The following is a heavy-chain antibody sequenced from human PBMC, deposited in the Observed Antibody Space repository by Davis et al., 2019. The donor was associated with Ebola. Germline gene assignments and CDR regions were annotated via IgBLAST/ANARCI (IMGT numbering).Heavy chain of an antibody. V-gene: IGHV3-21*01. CDR3: ARRNWFEP. Sequence: PGGSLRPSCPASGFTFSSYSMNWVRQAPGKGLAWVSSITVTSNYTYYADSVKGPFTISRENAKKSLYLQMNSLGAEGTAVYYCARRNWFEPWGQGTVVTVSS. CDR1: GFTFSSYS. J-gene: IGHJ5*02. CDR2: ITVTSNYT.